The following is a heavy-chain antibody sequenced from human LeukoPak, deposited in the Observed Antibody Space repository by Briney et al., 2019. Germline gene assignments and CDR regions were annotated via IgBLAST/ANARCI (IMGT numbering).Heavy chain of an antibody. D-gene: IGHD6-13*01. CDR2: INPNSGGT. CDR3: ARGIIYSSSWYWFDP. CDR1: GYTFTGYY. J-gene: IGHJ5*02. Sequence: ASVKASCKASGYTFTGYYMHWVRQAPGQGLEWMGWINPNSGGTNYAQKFQGRVTMTRDTSISTAYMELSRLRSDDTAVYYCARGIIYSSSWYWFDPWGQGTLVTVSS. V-gene: IGHV1-2*02.